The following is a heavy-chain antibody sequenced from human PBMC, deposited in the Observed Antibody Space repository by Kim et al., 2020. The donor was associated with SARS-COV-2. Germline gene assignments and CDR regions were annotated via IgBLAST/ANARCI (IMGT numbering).Heavy chain of an antibody. J-gene: IGHJ3*02. V-gene: IGHV4-39*07. Sequence: THKSRVTITVDTSKNQFSLKRSSVTAADTAVYYCARVTGIVGATGAFDIWGQGTMVTVSS. CDR3: ARVTGIVGATGAFDI. D-gene: IGHD1-26*01.